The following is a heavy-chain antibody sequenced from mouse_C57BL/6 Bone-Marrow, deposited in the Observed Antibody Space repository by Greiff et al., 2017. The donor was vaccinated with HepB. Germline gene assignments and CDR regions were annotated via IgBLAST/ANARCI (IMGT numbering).Heavy chain of an antibody. J-gene: IGHJ1*03. CDR3: ASYYYGSYWYFDV. V-gene: IGHV1-7*01. D-gene: IGHD1-1*01. CDR1: GYTFTSYW. CDR2: INPSSGYT. Sequence: QVQLQQSGAELAKPGASVKLSCKASGYTFTSYWMHWVKQRPGQGLEWIGYINPSSGYTKYNQKFKDKATLTADTSSSTAYMQLSSLTYEDSAVYYCASYYYGSYWYFDVWGTGTTVTVSS.